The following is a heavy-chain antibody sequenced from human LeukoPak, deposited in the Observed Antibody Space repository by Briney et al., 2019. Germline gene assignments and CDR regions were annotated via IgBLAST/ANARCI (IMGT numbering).Heavy chain of an antibody. CDR2: IIPIFGTA. CDR3: ARRCSSTSCYPGMDV. CDR1: GGTFSSYA. D-gene: IGHD2-2*01. Sequence: SVKVSCKASGGTFSSYAISWVRQAPGQGLEWMGGIIPIFGTANYAQKFQGRVTITADESTSTAYMELSSLRSEDTAVYYCARRCSSTSCYPGMDVWGQGTTVTVSS. V-gene: IGHV1-69*13. J-gene: IGHJ6*02.